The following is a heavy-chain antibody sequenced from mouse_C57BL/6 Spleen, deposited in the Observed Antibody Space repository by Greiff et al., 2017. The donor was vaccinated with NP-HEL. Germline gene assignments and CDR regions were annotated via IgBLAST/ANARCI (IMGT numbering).Heavy chain of an antibody. CDR3: ARAVYGSSQYYFDY. V-gene: IGHV1-82*01. CDR2: IYPGDGDT. CDR1: GYAFSSSW. D-gene: IGHD1-1*01. Sequence: VQLQQSGPELVKPGASVKISCKASGYAFSSSWMNWVKQRPGKGLEWIGRIYPGDGDTNYNGKFKGKDTLTADKSSSTAYMQLSSLTSDASAVYFCARAVYGSSQYYFDYWGQGTTLTVSS. J-gene: IGHJ2*01.